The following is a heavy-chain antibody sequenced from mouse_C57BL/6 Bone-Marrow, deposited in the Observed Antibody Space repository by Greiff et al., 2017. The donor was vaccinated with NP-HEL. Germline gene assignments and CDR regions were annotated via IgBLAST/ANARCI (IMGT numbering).Heavy chain of an antibody. CDR1: GYTFTSYW. J-gene: IGHJ4*01. CDR3: ARESGDGYYDYYAMDY. CDR2: IDPSDSYT. Sequence: QVQLQQPGAELVMPGASVKLSCKASGYTFTSYWMHWVKQRPGQGLEWIGEIDPSDSYTNYNQKFNGKSTLTVDKSSSTAYMQLSSLTSEDSAVYYCARESGDGYYDYYAMDYWGQGTSVTVSS. V-gene: IGHV1-69*01. D-gene: IGHD2-3*01.